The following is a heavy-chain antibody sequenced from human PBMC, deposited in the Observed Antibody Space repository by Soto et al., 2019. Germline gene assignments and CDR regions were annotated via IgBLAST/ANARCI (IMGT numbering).Heavy chain of an antibody. J-gene: IGHJ1*01. CDR3: ARDTASYNTPPEH. D-gene: IGHD1-20*01. CDR1: GYTFSNYG. Sequence: QVQLVQSGAEVKKPGASVKVSCKASGYTFSNYGISWVRQAPGQGLEWMGWISAYTGNTNYAQKLQGRVTMTTDTSTNTAYMELRNLRSDDTAVYYCARDTASYNTPPEHWGQGTLVTVSS. CDR2: ISAYTGNT. V-gene: IGHV1-18*01.